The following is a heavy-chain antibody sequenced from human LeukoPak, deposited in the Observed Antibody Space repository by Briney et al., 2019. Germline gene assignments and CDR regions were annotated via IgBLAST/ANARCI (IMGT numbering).Heavy chain of an antibody. J-gene: IGHJ5*02. D-gene: IGHD4-17*01. CDR2: ISAYNDNT. Sequence: GASVKVSCKASGYTFTSYGISWVRQAPGQGLEWMGWISAYNDNTNYAQKLQGRVAMTTDTSTSTAYMELRSLRSDDTAVYYCARDLLVTTVTPRINWFDPWGQGTLVTVSS. CDR3: ARDLLVTTVTPRINWFDP. V-gene: IGHV1-18*01. CDR1: GYTFTSYG.